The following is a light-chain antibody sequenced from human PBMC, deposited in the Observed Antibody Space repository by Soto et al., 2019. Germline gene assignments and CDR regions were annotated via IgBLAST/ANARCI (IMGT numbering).Light chain of an antibody. Sequence: EIVLTQSPAILSLSPGERAILSCRASQSVSSFLAWYQQKPGQAPRLLIYDVSNRATGIPARFSGSGSGTDLTLTISSADPEDFAVYYCQQRYNWPLTFGGGTKVEIK. J-gene: IGKJ4*01. CDR1: QSVSSF. CDR3: QQRYNWPLT. CDR2: DVS. V-gene: IGKV3-11*01.